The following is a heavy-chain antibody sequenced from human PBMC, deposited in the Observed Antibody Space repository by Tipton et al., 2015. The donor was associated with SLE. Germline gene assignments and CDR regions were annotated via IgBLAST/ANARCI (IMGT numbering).Heavy chain of an antibody. CDR2: IYYSGST. Sequence: TLSLTCTVSGGSISSSSYYWGWIRQPPGKGLEWIGSIYYSGSTYYNPSLKSRVTISVDTSKNQFSLKLSSVTAADTAVYYCARRPLVRGPFDWYFDLWGRGTLVTVSS. V-gene: IGHV4-39*07. CDR3: ARRPLVRGPFDWYFDL. D-gene: IGHD6-13*01. J-gene: IGHJ2*01. CDR1: GGSISSSSYY.